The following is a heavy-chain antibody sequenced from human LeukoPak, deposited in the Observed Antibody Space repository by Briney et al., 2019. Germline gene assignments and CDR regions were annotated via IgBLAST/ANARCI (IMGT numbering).Heavy chain of an antibody. CDR3: ARDWRATMNWVEY. J-gene: IGHJ4*02. Sequence: ASVKVSCKASGGTFSSHAISWVRQAPGQGLEWMGIINPSGGSTSHAQKFQGRVTMTRDTSTSTVYMELSSLRSEDTAVYYCARDWRATMNWVEYWGQGTLVTVSS. CDR1: GGTFSSHA. CDR2: INPSGGST. V-gene: IGHV1-46*01. D-gene: IGHD5-24*01.